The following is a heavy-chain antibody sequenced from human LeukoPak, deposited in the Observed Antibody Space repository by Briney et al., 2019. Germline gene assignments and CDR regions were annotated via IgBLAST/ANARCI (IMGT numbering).Heavy chain of an antibody. Sequence: ASVKVSCKASGYTFTSYYMHWVRQAPGQGLEWMGIINPSGGSTSYAQEFQGRVTMTRDTSTSTVYMELSSLRSEDTAVYYCARALTTLTYEGYWGQGTLVTVSS. V-gene: IGHV1-46*01. D-gene: IGHD1-1*01. J-gene: IGHJ4*02. CDR1: GYTFTSYY. CDR3: ARALTTLTYEGY. CDR2: INPSGGST.